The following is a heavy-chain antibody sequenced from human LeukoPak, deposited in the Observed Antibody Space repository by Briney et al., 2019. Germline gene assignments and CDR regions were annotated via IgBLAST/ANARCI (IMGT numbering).Heavy chain of an antibody. CDR1: GFTFSSYA. CDR3: AKGKVNHDGAFDF. V-gene: IGHV3-23*01. Sequence: GGSLRLSCAASGFTFSSYAMSWVRQAPGKGLEWVSAISGSGGSTYYADSVKGRFTISRDNSKNTLYLQMHSLRAEDTAVYYCAKGKVNHDGAFDFWGQGTMVTVSS. J-gene: IGHJ3*01. D-gene: IGHD3-16*01. CDR2: ISGSGGST.